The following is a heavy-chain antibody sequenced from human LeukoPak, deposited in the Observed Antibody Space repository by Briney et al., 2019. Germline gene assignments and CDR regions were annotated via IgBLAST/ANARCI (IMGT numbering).Heavy chain of an antibody. D-gene: IGHD6-13*01. V-gene: IGHV4-34*01. Sequence: PSETLSLTCAVYGGSFSGYYRSWIRQPPGKGLEWIGEINHSGSTNYNPSLKSRVTISVDTSKSQFSLKLSSVTAADTAVYYCARGQVKQQLLPRTGSRDYYYYMDVWGKGTTVTVSS. J-gene: IGHJ6*03. CDR3: ARGQVKQQLLPRTGSRDYYYYMDV. CDR1: GGSFSGYY. CDR2: INHSGST.